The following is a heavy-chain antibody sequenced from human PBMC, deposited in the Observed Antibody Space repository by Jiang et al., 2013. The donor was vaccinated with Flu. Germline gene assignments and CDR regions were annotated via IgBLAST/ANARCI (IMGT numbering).Heavy chain of an antibody. D-gene: IGHD2-2*01. J-gene: IGHJ5*02. Sequence: GPGLVKPSQTLSLTCTVSGGSISSGDYYWSWIRQPPGKGLEWIGYIYYSGSTNYNPSLKSRVTISVDTSKNQFSLKLSSVTAADTAVYYCARGYCSSTSCYEDWFDPGAREPWSPSPQ. CDR1: GGSISSGDYY. CDR2: IYYSGST. CDR3: ARGYCSSTSCYEDWFDP. V-gene: IGHV4-61*08.